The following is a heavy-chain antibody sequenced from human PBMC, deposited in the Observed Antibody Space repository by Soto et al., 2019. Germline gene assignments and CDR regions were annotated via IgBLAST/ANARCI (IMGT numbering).Heavy chain of an antibody. Sequence: PGGSLRLSCAASGGTFSSYAMSWVRQAPGKGLEWVSAISGSGGSTYYADSVKGRFTISRDNSNNTLYLQMNSLRAEDTAAYYCAKDHYYGSGSYYLCFDFWGQGTLVTVSS. CDR3: AKDHYYGSGSYYLCFDF. J-gene: IGHJ4*02. D-gene: IGHD3-10*01. CDR1: GGTFSSYA. V-gene: IGHV3-23*01. CDR2: ISGSGGST.